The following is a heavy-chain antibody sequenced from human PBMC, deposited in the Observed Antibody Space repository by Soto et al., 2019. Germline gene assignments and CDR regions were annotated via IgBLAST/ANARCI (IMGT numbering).Heavy chain of an antibody. J-gene: IGHJ6*02. V-gene: IGHV7-4-1*01. Sequence: ASVKVSCKASGYTFTSYAMNWVRQAPGQGLEWMGWINTNTGNPTYAQGFTGRFVFSLDTSVSTAYLQICSLKAEDTAVYYCARDVPWFHYYGMDVWGQGTTVTAP. CDR3: ARDVPWFHYYGMDV. CDR2: INTNTGNP. D-gene: IGHD3-9*01. CDR1: GYTFTSYA.